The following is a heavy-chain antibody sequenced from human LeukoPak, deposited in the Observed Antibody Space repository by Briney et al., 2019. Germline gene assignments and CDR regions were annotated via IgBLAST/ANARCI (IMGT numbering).Heavy chain of an antibody. CDR1: GFTFTNAW. Sequence: PGGSLRLSCAASGFTFTNAWMHWVRQAPGKGLEWVGRIKTKSEGGTKDYAAPVRGRFTISRDDSENTLYLQMNSLRAEDTAVYYCAKGLEVTMIVAKYMPGIDPWGQGTLVTVSS. CDR3: AKGLEVTMIVAKYMPGIDP. D-gene: IGHD3-22*01. J-gene: IGHJ5*02. V-gene: IGHV3-15*07. CDR2: IKTKSEGGTK.